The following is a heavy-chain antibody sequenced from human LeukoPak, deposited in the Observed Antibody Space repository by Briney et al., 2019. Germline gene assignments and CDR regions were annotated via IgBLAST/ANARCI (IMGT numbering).Heavy chain of an antibody. CDR3: ARVDAYYYGMDV. D-gene: IGHD3-9*01. Sequence: SVKVSCKASGGTFSSYAISWVRQAPGQGLEWMGRIIPILGIANYAQKFQGGVTITADKSTSTAYMELSSLRSEDTAVYYCARVDAYYYGMDVWGQGTLVTVSS. CDR1: GGTFSSYA. J-gene: IGHJ6*02. V-gene: IGHV1-69*04. CDR2: IIPILGIA.